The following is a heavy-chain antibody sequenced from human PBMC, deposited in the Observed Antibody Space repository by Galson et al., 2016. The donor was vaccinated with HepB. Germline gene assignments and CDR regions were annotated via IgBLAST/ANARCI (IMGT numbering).Heavy chain of an antibody. D-gene: IGHD5-18*01. CDR1: GFTFSTYG. CDR2: ISYDGDTK. J-gene: IGHJ4*02. V-gene: IGHV3-30*03. CDR3: ASDPRQWQRGYNYGFEY. Sequence: SLRLSCAASGFTFSTYGMHWVRQAPGKGLEWVAVISYDGDTKYHADSVKGRFTISRDNSKNKLYLQMHRLRFEDTAVYYCASDPRQWQRGYNYGFEYWGQGTLVSVSS.